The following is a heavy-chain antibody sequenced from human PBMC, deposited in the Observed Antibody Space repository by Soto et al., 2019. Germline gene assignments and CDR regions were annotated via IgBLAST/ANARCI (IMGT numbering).Heavy chain of an antibody. Sequence: QVQLQQWGAGLLKPSETLSLTCAVYGGSFSGYYWCWIRQPPGKGLEWIGEINHSGSTNYNPALKSRVTISVDTSKNQFSLKLSSVTAADTAVYYCARGLLGYCTNGVCYKGFGYWGQGTLVTVSS. V-gene: IGHV4-34*01. CDR1: GGSFSGYY. CDR2: INHSGST. J-gene: IGHJ4*02. D-gene: IGHD2-8*01. CDR3: ARGLLGYCTNGVCYKGFGY.